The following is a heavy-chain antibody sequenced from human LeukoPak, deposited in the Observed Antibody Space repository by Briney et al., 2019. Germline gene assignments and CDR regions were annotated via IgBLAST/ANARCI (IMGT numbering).Heavy chain of an antibody. Sequence: ASVKVSCKASGFTFTSSAMQWVRQARGQRLEWIGWIVVGSGNTNYAQKFQERVTITRDMSTSTAYMELSSLRSEDTAVYYCARQYYYYYYMDVWGKGTTVTVSS. J-gene: IGHJ6*03. V-gene: IGHV1-58*02. CDR2: IVVGSGNT. CDR3: ARQYYYYYYMDV. CDR1: GFTFTSSA.